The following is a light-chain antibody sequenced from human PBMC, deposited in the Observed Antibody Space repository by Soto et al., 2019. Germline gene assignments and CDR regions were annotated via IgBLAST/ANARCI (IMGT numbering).Light chain of an antibody. CDR2: LNSKGSH. Sequence: QPVLTQSPSASASLGASVNLTCTLSSGRSGYAIAWHQQQPEKGSRYLVKLNSKGSHSKGDGIADRFSGSSSGAERYLTIASIQSEDEADYYCQTWGTGFVVFGGGTKLTAL. V-gene: IGLV4-69*01. CDR1: SGRSGYA. J-gene: IGLJ2*01. CDR3: QTWGTGFVV.